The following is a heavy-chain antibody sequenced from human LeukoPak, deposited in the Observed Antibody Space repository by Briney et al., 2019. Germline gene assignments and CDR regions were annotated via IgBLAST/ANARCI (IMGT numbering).Heavy chain of an antibody. CDR3: AKQLGYCSDGSCYFPY. CDR2: ISYDGSNK. CDR1: GFTFSSYA. V-gene: IGHV3-30-3*02. D-gene: IGHD2-15*01. Sequence: GGSLRLSCAASGFTFSSYAMHWVRQAPGKGLEWVAVISYDGSNKYYADSVKGRFTISRDNSKSTLCLQMNSLRAEDTAVYYCAKQLGYCSDGSCYFPYWGQGTLVTVSS. J-gene: IGHJ4*02.